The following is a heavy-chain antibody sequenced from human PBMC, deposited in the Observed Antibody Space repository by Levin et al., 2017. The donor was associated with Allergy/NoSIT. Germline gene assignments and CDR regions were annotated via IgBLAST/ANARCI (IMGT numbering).Heavy chain of an antibody. J-gene: IGHJ4*02. CDR3: ARGGDYGNY. D-gene: IGHD4/OR15-4a*01. V-gene: IGHV3-66*01. Sequence: HPGESLKISCAASGFTVSNNYMRWVRQPPGKGLEWVSLIYSAGSTYYADSVKGRFTISRDKSKNTLYLQMNSLRAEDTAVYYCARGGDYGNYWGQGTLVTVSS. CDR1: GFTVSNNY. CDR2: IYSAGST.